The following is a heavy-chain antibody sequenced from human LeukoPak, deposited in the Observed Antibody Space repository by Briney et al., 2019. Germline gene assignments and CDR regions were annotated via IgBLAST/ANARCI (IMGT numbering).Heavy chain of an antibody. J-gene: IGHJ4*02. CDR1: GFTFSSYS. V-gene: IGHV3-23*01. D-gene: IGHD2/OR15-2a*01. Sequence: GGSLRLSCAASGFTFSSYSMNWVRQAPGKGLEWVSGISGSDGSTNYADSVKGRFTISRENSKNTLYLQMNSLRAEDTAVYYCAKDSAKKYDDYWGQGTLVTVSS. CDR3: AKDSAKKYDDY. CDR2: ISGSDGST.